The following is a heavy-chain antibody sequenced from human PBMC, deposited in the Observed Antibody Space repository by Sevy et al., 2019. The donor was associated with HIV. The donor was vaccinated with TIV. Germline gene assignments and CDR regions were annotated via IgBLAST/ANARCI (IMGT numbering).Heavy chain of an antibody. Sequence: GGSLRLSCAASGFTFSTYAIHWVRQAPGKGLEWVAVISYDGSNKYYADSVKGRFTISRDNSKNTLYLQMNSLRAEDTAVYYCARDLRSNMIVVVNPGAFDIWGQGTMVTVSS. CDR2: ISYDGSNK. V-gene: IGHV3-30-3*01. D-gene: IGHD3-22*01. J-gene: IGHJ3*02. CDR3: ARDLRSNMIVVVNPGAFDI. CDR1: GFTFSTYA.